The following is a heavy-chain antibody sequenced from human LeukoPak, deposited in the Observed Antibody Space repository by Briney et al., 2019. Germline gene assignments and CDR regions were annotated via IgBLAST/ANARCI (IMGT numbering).Heavy chain of an antibody. Sequence: GASVKVSCKASGYTFTGYYMHWVRQAPGQGLEWMGWINPNSGGTNYAQKFQGRVTMTRDTSISTAYMELSRLRSDDTAVYYCAREGGSVCSGGSCYWFDHWGQGTLVTVSS. CDR1: GYTFTGYY. V-gene: IGHV1-2*02. CDR2: INPNSGGT. J-gene: IGHJ5*02. CDR3: AREGGSVCSGGSCYWFDH. D-gene: IGHD2-15*01.